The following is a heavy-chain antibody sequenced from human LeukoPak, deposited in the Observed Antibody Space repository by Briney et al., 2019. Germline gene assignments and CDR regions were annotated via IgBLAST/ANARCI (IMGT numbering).Heavy chain of an antibody. CDR2: INPSGGST. J-gene: IGHJ4*02. V-gene: IGHV1-46*01. Sequence: ASVKVSCKASGGTFSSYAISWVRQAPGQGLEWMGIINPSGGSTSYAQKFQGRVTMTRDTSTSTVYMELSSLRSEDTAVYYCARAGIAVALGYWGQGTLVTVSS. CDR1: GGTFSSYA. D-gene: IGHD6-19*01. CDR3: ARAGIAVALGY.